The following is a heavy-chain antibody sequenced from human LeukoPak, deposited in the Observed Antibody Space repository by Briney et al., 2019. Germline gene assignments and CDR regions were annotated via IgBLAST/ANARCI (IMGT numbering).Heavy chain of an antibody. CDR3: ARDRSSSWSAIHWFDP. CDR1: GYSISSGYY. CDR2: IYHSGST. D-gene: IGHD6-13*01. V-gene: IGHV4-38-2*02. Sequence: SQTLSLTCTVSGYSISSGYYWGWIRPPPGKGLEWIGSIYHSGSTYYNPSLKSRVTISVDTSKNQFSLKLSSVTAADTAVYYCARDRSSSWSAIHWFDPWGQGTLVTVSS. J-gene: IGHJ5*02.